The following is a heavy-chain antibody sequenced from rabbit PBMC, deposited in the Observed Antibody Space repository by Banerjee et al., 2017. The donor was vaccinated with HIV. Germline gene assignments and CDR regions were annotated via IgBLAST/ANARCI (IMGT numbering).Heavy chain of an antibody. CDR2: IYAGSSGST. CDR3: ARAYGSSSGPYMSPYYGMDL. J-gene: IGHJ6*01. CDR1: GFSFSSSYY. D-gene: IGHD1-1*01. Sequence: QSLEESGGDLVKPGASLTLTCTASGFSFSSSYYMCWVRQAPGKGLEWIACIYAGSSGSTYYASWAKGRFTISKTSSTVDLKLTSLTAADTATYFCARAYGSSSGPYMSPYYGMDLWGPGTLVTVS. V-gene: IGHV1S40*01.